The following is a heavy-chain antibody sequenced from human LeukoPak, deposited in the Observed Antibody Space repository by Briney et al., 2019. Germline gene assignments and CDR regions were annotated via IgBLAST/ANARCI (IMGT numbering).Heavy chain of an antibody. CDR1: GFTFSSYW. V-gene: IGHV3-7*01. CDR2: IKQDGSEK. Sequence: PGGSLRLSCAASGFTFSSYWMSWVRQAPGKGLEWVANIKQDGSEKYYVDSVKGRFTISRDNAKNSLYLQMNSLRAEDTAVYYCARAYGFSSGYMGLWGQGTLVTVSS. CDR3: ARAYGFSSGYMGL. J-gene: IGHJ4*02. D-gene: IGHD3-22*01.